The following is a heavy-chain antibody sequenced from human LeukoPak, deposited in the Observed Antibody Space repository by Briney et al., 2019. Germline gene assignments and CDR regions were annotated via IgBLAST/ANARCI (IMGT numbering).Heavy chain of an antibody. CDR2: IYYSGST. Sequence: PSETLSLICTVSSGSMSSYYWSWMRQPPGKGLEWIGYIYYSGSTNYNPSLKSRVTISVDTSKNQFSLKLSSVTAADTAVYYCARRHVEYSSSSDPYYFDYWGQGTLVTVSS. CDR3: ARRHVEYSSSSDPYYFDY. CDR1: SGSMSSYY. D-gene: IGHD6-6*01. J-gene: IGHJ4*02. V-gene: IGHV4-59*01.